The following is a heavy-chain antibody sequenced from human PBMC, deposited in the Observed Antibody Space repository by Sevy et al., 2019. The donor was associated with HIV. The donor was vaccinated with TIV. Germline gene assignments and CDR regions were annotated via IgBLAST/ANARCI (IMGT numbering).Heavy chain of an antibody. J-gene: IGHJ4*02. CDR2: ISYDGSNK. CDR1: GFTFSSYG. D-gene: IGHD3-3*01. Sequence: GGSLRLSCAASGFTFSSYGMHWVRQAPGKGLEWVAGISYDGSNKYYADSVKGRFTISRDNSKNTLYLQMNSLRAEDTAVYYCAKDKNNDFWSGPFDYWGQGTLVTVSS. CDR3: AKDKNNDFWSGPFDY. V-gene: IGHV3-30*18.